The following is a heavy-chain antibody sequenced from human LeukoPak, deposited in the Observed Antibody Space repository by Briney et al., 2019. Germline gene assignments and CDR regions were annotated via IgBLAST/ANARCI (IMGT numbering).Heavy chain of an antibody. D-gene: IGHD1-1*01. V-gene: IGHV4-61*02. CDR2: IYTSGST. Sequence: SETLSLTCTVSGGSISSGSYYWSWIRQPAGKGLEWIGRIYTSGSTSYNPSLESRVTISVDTSKNQFSLKLKLSSVTAADTAVYYCATAPCDTNNCPRAFDSWGQGALVTVSS. CDR1: GGSISSGSYY. CDR3: ATAPCDTNNCPRAFDS. J-gene: IGHJ4*02.